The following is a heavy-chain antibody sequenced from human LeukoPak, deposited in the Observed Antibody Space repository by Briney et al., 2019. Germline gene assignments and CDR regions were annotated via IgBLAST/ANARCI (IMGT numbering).Heavy chain of an antibody. CDR3: ARHIAAAGTGAFDI. Sequence: PGGSLRLSCAASGFTFSSYDMHWVRQATGKGLEWVSAIGTAGDTYYPGSVKGRFTISRENAKNSLYLQMNSLRAGDTAVYYCARHIAAAGTGAFDIWGQGTMVTVSS. D-gene: IGHD6-13*01. CDR1: GFTFSSYD. V-gene: IGHV3-13*01. CDR2: IGTAGDT. J-gene: IGHJ3*02.